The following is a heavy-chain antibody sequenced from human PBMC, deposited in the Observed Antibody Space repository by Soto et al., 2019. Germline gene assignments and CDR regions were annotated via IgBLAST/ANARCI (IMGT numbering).Heavy chain of an antibody. J-gene: IGHJ4*02. D-gene: IGHD6-13*01. V-gene: IGHV1-46*01. CDR1: GYTFTSYY. Sequence: QVQLVQSGAEVKKPGASVKVSCKASGYTFTSYYMHWVRQAPGQGLEWMGIINPSGGSTSYAQKVQGRVTMTRDTSTSTVYMELSSLRSEDTAVYYCARVGGVYSSSWYKREYTFDYWGQGTLVTVSS. CDR2: INPSGGST. CDR3: ARVGGVYSSSWYKREYTFDY.